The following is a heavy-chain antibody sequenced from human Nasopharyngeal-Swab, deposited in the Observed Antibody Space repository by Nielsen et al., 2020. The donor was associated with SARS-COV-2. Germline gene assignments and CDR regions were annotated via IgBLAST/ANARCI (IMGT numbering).Heavy chain of an antibody. J-gene: IGHJ4*02. D-gene: IGHD3-10*01. CDR3: AKDSWTGDSYGSGSLFHS. CDR2: ITWDGGGP. Sequence: GGSLRLSCAASGFTFDDYMMHWVRQGPGKGLEWVSLITWDGGGPYYADSVKGRFTISRDNSKSSLFLQMNSLRPEDTALYFCAKDSWTGDSYGSGSLFHSWGQGAQVTVSS. V-gene: IGHV3-43*01. CDR1: GFTFDDYM.